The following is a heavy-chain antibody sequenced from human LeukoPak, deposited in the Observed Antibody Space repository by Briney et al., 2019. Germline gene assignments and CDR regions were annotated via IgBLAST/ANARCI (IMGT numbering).Heavy chain of an antibody. CDR2: LTRNGGST. D-gene: IGHD2-2*01. CDR1: GFTFDDYA. Sequence: PGGSLRLSCAASGFTFDDYAMIWVRQDPGKGLEGVSGLTRNGGSTGYADSVKGRFTIYRDNAKNSLYLQMNSLRAEDTALYYCARTQMGYCSGTSCTLYYFDYWGQGTPVTVSS. J-gene: IGHJ4*02. V-gene: IGHV3-20*04. CDR3: ARTQMGYCSGTSCTLYYFDY.